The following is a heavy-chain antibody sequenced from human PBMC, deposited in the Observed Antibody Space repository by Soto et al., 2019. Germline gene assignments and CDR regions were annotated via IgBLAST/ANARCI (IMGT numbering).Heavy chain of an antibody. J-gene: IGHJ6*02. CDR3: ARAPDTAMEKWYYYYGMDV. CDR2: ISAYNGNT. D-gene: IGHD5-18*01. V-gene: IGHV1-18*01. CDR1: GYTFTSYG. Sequence: ASVKVSCKASGYTFTSYGISWVRQAPGQGLEWMGWISAYNGNTNYAQKLQGRVTMTTDTSTSTAYMELRSLRSDDTAVYYCARAPDTAMEKWYYYYGMDVWGQGTTVTVSS.